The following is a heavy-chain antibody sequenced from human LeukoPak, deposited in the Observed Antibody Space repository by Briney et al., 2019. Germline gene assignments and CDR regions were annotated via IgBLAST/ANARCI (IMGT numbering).Heavy chain of an antibody. Sequence: GGSLRLSCAASGFTFSSYGMHWVRQAPGKGLEWVAFIRYDGSNKYYADSVKGRFTISRDNSKNTLYLQMNSLRAEDTAVYYCAEDPDGMVRGVPYYFDYWGQGTLVTVSS. CDR1: GFTFSSYG. J-gene: IGHJ4*02. V-gene: IGHV3-30*02. CDR2: IRYDGSNK. D-gene: IGHD3-10*01. CDR3: AEDPDGMVRGVPYYFDY.